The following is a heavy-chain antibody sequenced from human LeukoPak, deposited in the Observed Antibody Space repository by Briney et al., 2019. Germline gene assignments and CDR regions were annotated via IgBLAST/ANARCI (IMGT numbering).Heavy chain of an antibody. V-gene: IGHV3-23*01. D-gene: IGHD3-22*01. CDR1: GFTFSSYA. CDR2: ISGSGGST. J-gene: IGHJ4*02. Sequence: QPGGSLRLSCAASGFTFSSYAMSWVRQAPGKGLEWVSAISGSGGSTYYADSVKGRFTISRGNSKNTLYLQMNSLRAEDTAVYYCAKDIVYYYDSSGYYFDYWGQGTLVTVSS. CDR3: AKDIVYYYDSSGYYFDY.